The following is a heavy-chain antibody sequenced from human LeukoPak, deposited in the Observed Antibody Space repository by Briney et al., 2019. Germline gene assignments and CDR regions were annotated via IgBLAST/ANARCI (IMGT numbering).Heavy chain of an antibody. Sequence: PGGSLRLSCAASGFTFSGSAMHWVRQASGKGLEWVGRIRSKANSYATAYAASVKGRFTISRDDSKNTAYLQMNSLKTEDTAVYYCTRLLTPVTTKGYYFDYWGQGTLVTVSS. CDR1: GFTFSGSA. J-gene: IGHJ4*02. CDR2: IRSKANSYAT. V-gene: IGHV3-73*01. CDR3: TRLLTPVTTKGYYFDY. D-gene: IGHD4-17*01.